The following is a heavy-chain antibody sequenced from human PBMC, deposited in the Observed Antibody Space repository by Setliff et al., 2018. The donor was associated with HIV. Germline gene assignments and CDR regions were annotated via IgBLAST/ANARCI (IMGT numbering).Heavy chain of an antibody. D-gene: IGHD3-16*01. CDR3: ARDVGGSEMATHLDY. Sequence: SETLSLTCTVSGGSISNYYWSWIRQPAGKGLEWIGRTQTSGRTNNNPSLKSRVTMSVDTSKNQFSLKLTSVTAADTAVYYCARDVGGSEMATHLDYWGPGTLVTVSS. V-gene: IGHV4-4*07. CDR1: GGSISNYY. CDR2: TQTSGRT. J-gene: IGHJ4*02.